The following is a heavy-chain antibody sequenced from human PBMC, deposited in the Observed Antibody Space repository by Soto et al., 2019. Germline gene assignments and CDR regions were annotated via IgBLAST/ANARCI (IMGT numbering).Heavy chain of an antibody. CDR1: GGTFSSYA. CDR3: ARGKDIVVVVAPHAFDI. CDR2: IIPIFGTA. D-gene: IGHD2-15*01. Sequence: SVKVSCKASGGTFSSYAISWVRQAPGQGLEWMGGIIPIFGTANYAQKFQGRVTITADESTSTAYMELSSLRSEDTAVYYCARGKDIVVVVAPHAFDICGQGSMVTVSS. V-gene: IGHV1-69*13. J-gene: IGHJ3*02.